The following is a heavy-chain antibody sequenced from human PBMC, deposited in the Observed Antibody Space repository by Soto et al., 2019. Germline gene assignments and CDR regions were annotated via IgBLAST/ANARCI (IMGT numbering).Heavy chain of an antibody. J-gene: IGHJ6*02. CDR1: GGSISRYY. Sequence: SETLSLTCTVSGGSISRYYWSWNRQPPGKGLEWIGYVYYSGTTNYNPSLRSRVTISVDTSNNQFSLRLSSVTAADTAVYYCSRAPSAYSRGYGMDVWGQGTTVTVS. CDR2: VYYSGTT. D-gene: IGHD5-18*01. CDR3: SRAPSAYSRGYGMDV. V-gene: IGHV4-59*01.